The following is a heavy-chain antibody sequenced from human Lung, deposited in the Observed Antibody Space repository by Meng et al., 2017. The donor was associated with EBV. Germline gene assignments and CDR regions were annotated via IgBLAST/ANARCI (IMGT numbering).Heavy chain of an antibody. Sequence: PLQQTAPGLVKTSQTLSLTCVISGDSVSSSSAACTWSRQSPSRGLEWLGRTYYRSKWYNDYAVFVKSRITINPDTYKNQFSLQLNSVTPEDTAVYYCARGATSVFDLWGRGTLVTVSS. V-gene: IGHV6-1*01. CDR1: GDSVSSSSAA. J-gene: IGHJ2*01. CDR3: ARGATSVFDL. CDR2: TYYRSKWYN.